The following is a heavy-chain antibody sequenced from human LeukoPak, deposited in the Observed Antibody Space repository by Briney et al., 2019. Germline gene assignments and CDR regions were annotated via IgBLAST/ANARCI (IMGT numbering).Heavy chain of an antibody. CDR1: GFTFSNYA. CDR2: ISGSGGST. D-gene: IGHD6-6*01. V-gene: IGHV3-23*01. Sequence: PRGSLRLSCAASGFTFSNYAMHWVRQAPGKGLEWVSAISGSGGSTYYADSVKGRFTISRDNSKNTLYLQMNSLRAEDTAVYYCAKDIAARPTDAFDIWGQGTMVTVSS. J-gene: IGHJ3*02. CDR3: AKDIAARPTDAFDI.